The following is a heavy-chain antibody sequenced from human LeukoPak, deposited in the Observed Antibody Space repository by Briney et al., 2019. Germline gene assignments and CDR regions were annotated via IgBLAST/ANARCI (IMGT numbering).Heavy chain of an antibody. CDR1: GFTVSSNY. CDR2: IYSGGST. V-gene: IGHV3-66*01. D-gene: IGHD3-22*01. Sequence: GGSLRLSCAASGFTVSSNYMSWVRQAPGKGLEWVSVIYSGGSTYYADSVKGRFTISRDNSKNTLYLQMNSLRAEDTAVYYCARDRPPNYYDSSGPYLDYWGQGTLVIVSS. J-gene: IGHJ4*02. CDR3: ARDRPPNYYDSSGPYLDY.